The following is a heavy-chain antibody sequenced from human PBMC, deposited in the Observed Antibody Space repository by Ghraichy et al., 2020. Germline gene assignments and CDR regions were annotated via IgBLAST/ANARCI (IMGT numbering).Heavy chain of an antibody. CDR1: GFTFSIYS. J-gene: IGHJ4*02. D-gene: IGHD2-2*02. CDR2: ISSSGTYM. V-gene: IGHV3-21*01. Sequence: GSLRLSCAVSGFTFSIYSMSWVRQAPGKGLEWVSSISSSGTYMYSAASVKGRFTISRDNTQNSVYLQMNSLRAEDTAVYYCASGDSYCSSSSCYTPRDYWGQGTLVTVSS. CDR3: ASGDSYCSSSSCYTPRDY.